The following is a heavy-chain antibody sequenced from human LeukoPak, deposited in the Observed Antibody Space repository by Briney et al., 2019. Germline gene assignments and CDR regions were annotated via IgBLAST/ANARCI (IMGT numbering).Heavy chain of an antibody. CDR1: GFSLSTSGMC. J-gene: IGHJ4*02. D-gene: IGHD3-22*01. CDR3: ARTSEVVVLDY. CDR2: IDWDDGK. Sequence: ESGPTLVNPTQTLTLTCTFSGFSLSTSGMCVSWIRQPPGKALEWLARIDWDDGKYYSTSLKTRFTISKDTSKNQVVLTMTNMDPVDTATYYCARTSEVVVLDYWGQGTLVTVSS. V-gene: IGHV2-70*11.